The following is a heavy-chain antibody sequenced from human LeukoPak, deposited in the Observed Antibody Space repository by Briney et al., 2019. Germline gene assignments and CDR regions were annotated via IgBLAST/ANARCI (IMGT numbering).Heavy chain of an antibody. CDR2: IAYDGTNK. Sequence: PGGSPRLSCAASGFPFSGYSMHWVRQAPGKGLEWVSIIAYDGTNKYYADSVEGRFTISRGNSKNTLYLQMNSLRAEDTAVYYCARESVVAIDYWGQGTLVTVSS. D-gene: IGHD3-22*01. CDR3: ARESVVAIDY. J-gene: IGHJ4*02. CDR1: GFPFSGYS. V-gene: IGHV3-30-3*01.